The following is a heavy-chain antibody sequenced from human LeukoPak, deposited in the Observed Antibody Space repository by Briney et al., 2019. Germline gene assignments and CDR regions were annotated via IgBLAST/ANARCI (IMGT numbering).Heavy chain of an antibody. V-gene: IGHV3-74*01. D-gene: IGHD4-17*01. Sequence: PGGSLRLSCAASGFTLNKYWMHWVRQAPGKGLVWVSRITGDGSDIAYADSVKGRFTVSRDDAKNTLFLQMTSLGVEDTAIYYCARDAYTTTSNWLDPWGQGTLVTVSS. J-gene: IGHJ5*02. CDR2: ITGDGSDI. CDR3: ARDAYTTTSNWLDP. CDR1: GFTLNKYW.